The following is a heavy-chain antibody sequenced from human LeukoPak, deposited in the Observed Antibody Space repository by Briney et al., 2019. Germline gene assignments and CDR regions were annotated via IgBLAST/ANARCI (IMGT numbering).Heavy chain of an antibody. J-gene: IGHJ4*02. CDR2: IYYSGST. Sequence: PSETLSLTCTVSGGSISSGGYYWSWIRQHPGKGLEWIRCIYYSGSTYYNPSLKSRVTISVDTYKNQFSLKLSSVSAADTAVYYCARAPEFYYDSSGYVFDYWGQGTLVTVSS. D-gene: IGHD3-22*01. V-gene: IGHV4-31*03. CDR1: GGSISSGGYY. CDR3: ARAPEFYYDSSGYVFDY.